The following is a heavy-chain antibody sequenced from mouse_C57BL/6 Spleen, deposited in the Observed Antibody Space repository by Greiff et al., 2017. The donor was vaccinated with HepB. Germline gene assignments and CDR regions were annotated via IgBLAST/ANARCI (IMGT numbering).Heavy chain of an antibody. D-gene: IGHD6-1*01. CDR1: GFTFSSYA. CDR2: ISDGGSYT. CDR3: AREGLWSVDY. J-gene: IGHJ2*01. V-gene: IGHV5-4*01. Sequence: EVQRVESGGGLVKPGGSLKLSCAASGFTFSSYAMSWVRQTPEKRLEWVATISDGGSYTYYPDNVKGRFTISRDNAKNNLYLQMSHLKSEDTAMYYCAREGLWSVDYWGQGTTLTVSS.